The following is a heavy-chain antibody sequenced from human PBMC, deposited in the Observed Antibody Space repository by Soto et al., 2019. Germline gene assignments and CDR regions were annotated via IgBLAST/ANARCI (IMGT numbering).Heavy chain of an antibody. CDR2: ISGSGGST. J-gene: IGHJ6*02. Sequence: GVSLRLSCAASGFTFSSYAMSWVRQAPGKGLEWVSAISGSGGSTYYADSVKGRFTISRDNSKNTLYLQMNSLRAEDTAVYYCAKDQYYDFWSGPAPRDLYYYYGMDVWGQGTTVTVSS. V-gene: IGHV3-23*01. D-gene: IGHD3-3*01. CDR3: AKDQYYDFWSGPAPRDLYYYYGMDV. CDR1: GFTFSSYA.